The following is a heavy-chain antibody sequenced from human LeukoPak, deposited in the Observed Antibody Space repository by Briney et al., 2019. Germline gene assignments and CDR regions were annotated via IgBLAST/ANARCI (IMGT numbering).Heavy chain of an antibody. D-gene: IGHD3-22*01. V-gene: IGHV3-48*01. CDR1: GFTFSSYS. Sequence: GGALRLPRAAPGFTFSSYSMNWGRPAPGKGVEWGSYINSSSSTIYYADSVKGRFTISRDNAKNSLYLQMNSLRAEDTAVYYCARHTPAYYYDSSGSGDAFDIWGQGTMVTVSS. CDR2: INSSSSTI. CDR3: ARHTPAYYYDSSGSGDAFDI. J-gene: IGHJ3*02.